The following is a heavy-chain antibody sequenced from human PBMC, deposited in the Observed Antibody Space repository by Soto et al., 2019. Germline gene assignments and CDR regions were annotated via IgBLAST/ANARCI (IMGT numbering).Heavy chain of an antibody. J-gene: IGHJ6*03. CDR3: AREAQGYLAYYYYYMDV. CDR2: IYYSGST. V-gene: IGHV4-59*01. D-gene: IGHD5-12*01. Sequence: SETLSLTCTVSGGSISSYYWSWIRQPPGKGLEWIGYIYYSGSTNYNPSLKSRVTISVDTSKNQFSLKLSSVTAADTAVYYCAREAQGYLAYYYYYMDVWGKGTTVTVSS. CDR1: GGSISSYY.